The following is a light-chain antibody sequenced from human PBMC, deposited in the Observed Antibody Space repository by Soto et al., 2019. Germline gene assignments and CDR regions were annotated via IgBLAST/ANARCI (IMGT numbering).Light chain of an antibody. CDR2: GAS. Sequence: AIPMTHSHSSLSPSVGARVTISYRASEGIGNALGWYQQKPGKPPKVLIYGASNLQSGVPPRFSGSGSGTDFTLAISSLQPEDSATYYCLQDINYPWTFGQGNKVDIK. CDR3: LQDINYPWT. CDR1: EGIGNA. J-gene: IGKJ1*01. V-gene: IGKV1-6*01.